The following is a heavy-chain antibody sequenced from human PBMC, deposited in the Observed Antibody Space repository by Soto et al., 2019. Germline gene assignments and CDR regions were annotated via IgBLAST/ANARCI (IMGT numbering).Heavy chain of an antibody. CDR2: IWYDGSNK. Sequence: QVQLVESGGGVVQPGRSLRLSCAASGFTFSSYGMHWVRQAPGKGLEWVAVIWYDGSNKYYADSVKGRFTISRDNSKNTLYLQMNSLRAEDTAVYYCARDGEGSGWEFYYWGQGTLVTVSS. J-gene: IGHJ4*02. D-gene: IGHD6-19*01. V-gene: IGHV3-33*01. CDR3: ARDGEGSGWEFYY. CDR1: GFTFSSYG.